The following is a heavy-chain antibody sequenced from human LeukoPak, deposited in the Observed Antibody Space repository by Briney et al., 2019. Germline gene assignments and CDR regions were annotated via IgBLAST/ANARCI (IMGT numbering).Heavy chain of an antibody. CDR2: IYSTGST. CDR3: ARDQTYSGSGIYTYFDY. D-gene: IGHD3-10*01. CDR1: GGSISSGGYY. Sequence: SETLSLTCTVSGGSISSGGYYWSWIRQPAGKGLEYIGRIYSTGSTNYNPSLRSRVTISVDTSKNHFSLKLSSVTAADTAVYYCARDQTYSGSGIYTYFDYWGQGILVTVSS. V-gene: IGHV4-61*02. J-gene: IGHJ4*02.